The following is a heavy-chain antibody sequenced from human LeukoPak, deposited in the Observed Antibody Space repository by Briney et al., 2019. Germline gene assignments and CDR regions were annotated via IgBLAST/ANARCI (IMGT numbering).Heavy chain of an antibody. Sequence: SETLSLTCAVSGGPMYSYYWAWIRQTAEKGLEWIGRLYPGVSTNYNPSLKSRVTMSVDTSKNQFALKLSAVTAADTAVYYCARMKFYDSTGYSPGHYMDVWGKGTTVTVSS. V-gene: IGHV4-4*07. CDR3: ARMKFYDSTGYSPGHYMDV. D-gene: IGHD3-22*01. J-gene: IGHJ6*03. CDR1: GGPMYSYY. CDR2: LYPGVST.